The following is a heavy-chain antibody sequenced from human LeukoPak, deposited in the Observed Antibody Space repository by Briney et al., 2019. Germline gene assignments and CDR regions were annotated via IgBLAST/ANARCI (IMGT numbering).Heavy chain of an antibody. Sequence: GGSLRLSCSASEFTFSNYAMYWVRQAPGKGLEYISAISSNGGSTYYADSVKGRFTISRDNSKNTLYLQMSSLRSEDTAVYYCVKNGVYTSGWYGGYFDYWGRGTLVTVSS. D-gene: IGHD6-19*01. V-gene: IGHV3-64D*08. CDR1: EFTFSNYA. J-gene: IGHJ4*02. CDR3: VKNGVYTSGWYGGYFDY. CDR2: ISSNGGST.